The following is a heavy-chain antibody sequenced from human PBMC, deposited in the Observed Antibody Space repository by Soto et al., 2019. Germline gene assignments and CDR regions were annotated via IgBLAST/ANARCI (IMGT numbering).Heavy chain of an antibody. CDR3: ARGLQLYYFDY. CDR1: GGSFSGYY. J-gene: IGHJ4*02. CDR2: INHSGST. D-gene: IGHD5-18*01. V-gene: IGHV4-34*01. Sequence: SETLSLTCAVYGGSFSGYYWSWIRQPPGKGLEWIGEINHSGSTNYNPSLKSRVTISVDTSRNQFSLKLSSVTAADTAVYYCARGLQLYYFDYWGQGTLVTVSS.